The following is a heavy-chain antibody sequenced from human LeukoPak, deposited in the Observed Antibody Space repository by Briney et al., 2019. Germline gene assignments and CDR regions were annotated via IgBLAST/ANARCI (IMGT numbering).Heavy chain of an antibody. D-gene: IGHD1-26*01. J-gene: IGHJ3*02. CDR1: GGTFSSYA. Sequence: SVKFSCKASGGTFSSYAISWVRQAPGQGLEWMGGIIPIFGTANYAQKFQGRVTITTDESTSTAYMELSSLRSEDTAVYYCASPSGSYPGGAFDIWGQGTMVTVSS. CDR3: ASPSGSYPGGAFDI. CDR2: IIPIFGTA. V-gene: IGHV1-69*05.